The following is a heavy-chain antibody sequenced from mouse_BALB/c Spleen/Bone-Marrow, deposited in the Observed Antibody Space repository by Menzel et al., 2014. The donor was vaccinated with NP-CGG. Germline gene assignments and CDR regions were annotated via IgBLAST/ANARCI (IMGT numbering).Heavy chain of an antibody. Sequence: QVQLQQPGAELVKPGAPVKLSCKASGYTFTSYWMNWVKQRPGQGLEWIGRIDPYDSETHYNQKFKDKATLTVDKSSSTAYIQLSSLTSEDSAVYYCARALGDGYYYAMDYWGQGTSVTVSS. CDR1: GYTFTSYW. D-gene: IGHD2-3*01. V-gene: IGHV1-74*01. J-gene: IGHJ4*01. CDR3: ARALGDGYYYAMDY. CDR2: IDPYDSET.